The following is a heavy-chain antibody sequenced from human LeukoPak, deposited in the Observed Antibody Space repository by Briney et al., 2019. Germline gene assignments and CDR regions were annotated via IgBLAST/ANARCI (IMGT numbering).Heavy chain of an antibody. CDR3: ARKAVTQYYFDY. CDR1: GFTFSSFS. CDR2: ITSSGSYT. D-gene: IGHD2-21*02. J-gene: IGHJ4*02. Sequence: GGSLRLSCAASGFTFSSFSMDWVRQAPGKGLEWVSSITSSGSYTYYADSVKGRFTISRDNSKNTLYLQMNSLRAEDTAVYYCARKAVTQYYFDYWGQGTLVTVPS. V-gene: IGHV3-21*01.